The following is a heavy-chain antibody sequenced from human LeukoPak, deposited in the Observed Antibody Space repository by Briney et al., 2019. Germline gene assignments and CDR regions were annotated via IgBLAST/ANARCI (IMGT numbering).Heavy chain of an antibody. CDR3: ARWAGRLISSSWLEY. V-gene: IGHV1-69*04. J-gene: IGHJ4*02. CDR1: GGTFSSYA. D-gene: IGHD6-13*01. CDR2: IIPILGIA. Sequence: SVKVSCKASGGTFSSYAISWVRQAPGQGLEWMGRIIPILGIANYAQKFQGRVTITADKSTSTAYMELSSLRSEDTAVYYCARWAGRLISSSWLEYWGQGTLVTVSS.